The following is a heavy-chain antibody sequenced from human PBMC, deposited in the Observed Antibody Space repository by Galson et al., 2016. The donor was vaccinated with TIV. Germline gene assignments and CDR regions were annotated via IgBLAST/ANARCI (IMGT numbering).Heavy chain of an antibody. D-gene: IGHD2-21*01. Sequence: SLRLSCATSGFTFSTYAMSWVRQAPGKGLEWVSAIIGTTGDTSYTDSVKGRFTISRDISKNTLFLQMNSLRAEDSDRYYCAKVKIGCGNTMVFDSWGQGTLVTVSS. J-gene: IGHJ5*01. CDR1: GFTFSTYA. V-gene: IGHV3-23*01. CDR2: IIGTTGDT. CDR3: AKVKIGCGNTMVFDS.